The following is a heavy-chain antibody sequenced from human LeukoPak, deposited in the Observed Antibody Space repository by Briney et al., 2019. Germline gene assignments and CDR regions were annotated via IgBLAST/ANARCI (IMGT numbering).Heavy chain of an antibody. D-gene: IGHD3-22*01. CDR1: GFTFDDYA. CDR2: ISWNSGSI. J-gene: IGHJ5*02. Sequence: LRLSCAASGFTFDDYAMHWVRQAPGKGLEWVSGISWNSGSIGYADSVKGRFTISRDNAKNSLYLQMNSLRAEDTALYYCAKDIAHYDSSGPDTWGQGTLVTVSS. V-gene: IGHV3-9*01. CDR3: AKDIAHYDSSGPDT.